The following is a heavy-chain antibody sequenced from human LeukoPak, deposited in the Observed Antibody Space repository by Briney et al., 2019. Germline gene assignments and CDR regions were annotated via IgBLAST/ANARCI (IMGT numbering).Heavy chain of an antibody. CDR3: ARDLPTTYYSSGSKPFDY. J-gene: IGHJ4*02. V-gene: IGHV1-69*04. CDR1: GGTFSSYA. Sequence: ASVKVSCKASGGTFSSYAISWVRQAPGQGLEWMGRVIPILGIANYAQKFQGRVTITADKSTSTAYMELSSLRSEDTAVYYCARDLPTTYYSSGSKPFDYWGQGTLVTVSS. D-gene: IGHD3-10*01. CDR2: VIPILGIA.